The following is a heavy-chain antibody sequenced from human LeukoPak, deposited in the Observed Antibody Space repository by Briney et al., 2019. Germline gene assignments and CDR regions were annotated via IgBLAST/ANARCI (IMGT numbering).Heavy chain of an antibody. Sequence: SETLSLTCAVYGRSFSGYYWSWIRQPPGKGLEWIGEINHSGSTNYNPSLKSRVTISVDTSKNQFSLKLSSVTAADTAVYYCAREIVVVPAAMFWFDPWGQGTLVTVSS. CDR2: INHSGST. CDR1: GRSFSGYY. CDR3: AREIVVVPAAMFWFDP. D-gene: IGHD2-2*01. J-gene: IGHJ5*02. V-gene: IGHV4-34*01.